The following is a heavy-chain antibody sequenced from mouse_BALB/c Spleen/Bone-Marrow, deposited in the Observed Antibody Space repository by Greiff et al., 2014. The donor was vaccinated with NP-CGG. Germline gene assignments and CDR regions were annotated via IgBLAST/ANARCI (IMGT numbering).Heavy chain of an antibody. Sequence: EVKLMESGPELVKPGASVKISCKPSGYTFTEYTMHWVKQSHGKSLEWIGVINPNNGGTTYKQKFKDKATLTVDKSSSTAYMEFRSLTSEDSAVYYCARDGNYAMDYWGQGTSVTVSS. J-gene: IGHJ4*01. V-gene: IGHV1-18*01. CDR2: INPNNGGT. D-gene: IGHD2-1*01. CDR1: GYTFTEYT. CDR3: ARDGNYAMDY.